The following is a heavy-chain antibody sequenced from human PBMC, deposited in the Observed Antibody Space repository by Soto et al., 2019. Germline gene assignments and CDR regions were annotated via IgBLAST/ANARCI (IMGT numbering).Heavy chain of an antibody. J-gene: IGHJ6*04. Sequence: GGSLRLSCAASGFTVSSKYMTWFRQAPGKGLEWVSLIQSGGTTYYADSVKGRFTISRDTSENTLHLQMDSLRVEDTAVYYCARDDVLCDGGRCYGIPLDVWGKRTTVTVSS. CDR2: IQSGGTT. D-gene: IGHD2-15*01. CDR1: GFTVSSKY. CDR3: ARDDVLCDGGRCYGIPLDV. V-gene: IGHV3-66*01.